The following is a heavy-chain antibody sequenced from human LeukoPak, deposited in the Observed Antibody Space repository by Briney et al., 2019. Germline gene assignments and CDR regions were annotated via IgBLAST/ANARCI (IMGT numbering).Heavy chain of an antibody. D-gene: IGHD1-1*01. CDR2: IYHSGSS. CDR1: GYSISSGYY. Sequence: SETLSLTCTVSGYSISSGYYWGWIRQPPGKGLEWIGSIYHSGSSYYNSSLKSRVTISVDTSKNQFSLKLSSVTAADTAVYYCAREGVSWNLNYWGQGTLVTVSS. CDR3: AREGVSWNLNY. V-gene: IGHV4-38-2*02. J-gene: IGHJ4*02.